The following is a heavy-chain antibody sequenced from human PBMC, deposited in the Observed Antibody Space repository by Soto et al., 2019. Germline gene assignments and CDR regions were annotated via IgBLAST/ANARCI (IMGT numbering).Heavy chain of an antibody. CDR1: GFTFSSYA. J-gene: IGHJ4*02. V-gene: IGHV3-23*01. Sequence: PGGSLRLSCAASGFTFSSYAMSWVRQAPGKGLEWVSAISGSDGSTYYADSVKGRFTISRDNSKNTLYLQMNSLRAEDTAVYYCAKEWAGDSSSWYSFDYWGQGTLVTVSS. D-gene: IGHD6-13*01. CDR3: AKEWAGDSSSWYSFDY. CDR2: ISGSDGST.